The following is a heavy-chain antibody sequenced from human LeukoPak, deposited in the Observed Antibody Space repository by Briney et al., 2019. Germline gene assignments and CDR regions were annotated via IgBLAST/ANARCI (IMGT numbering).Heavy chain of an antibody. V-gene: IGHV3-30-3*01. CDR3: AKAEDCSGGSCYSGYYYYYMDV. CDR1: GFTFSSYA. D-gene: IGHD2-15*01. J-gene: IGHJ6*03. Sequence: GGSLRLSCAASGFTFSSYAMHWVRQAPGKGLEWVAVISYDGSNKYYADSVKGRFTISRDNYKNTLYLQMNSLRAEDTAVYYCAKAEDCSGGSCYSGYYYYYMDVWGKGTTVTISS. CDR2: ISYDGSNK.